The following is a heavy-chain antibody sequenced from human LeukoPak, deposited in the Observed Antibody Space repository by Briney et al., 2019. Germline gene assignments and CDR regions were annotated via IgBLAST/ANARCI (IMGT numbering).Heavy chain of an antibody. Sequence: KLQGRVTMTTDTSTSTAYMELRSLRSDDTAVYYCAREGSGSDFDYWGQGTLVTVSS. CDR3: AREGSGSDFDY. V-gene: IGHV1-18*01. D-gene: IGHD3-10*01. J-gene: IGHJ4*02.